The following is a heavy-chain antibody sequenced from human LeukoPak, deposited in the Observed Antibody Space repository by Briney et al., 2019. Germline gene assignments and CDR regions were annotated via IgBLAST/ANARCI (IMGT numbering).Heavy chain of an antibody. V-gene: IGHV4-34*01. Sequence: SETLSLTCAVYGGSLNGHYWSWIRQPPGKGLEWIGESGHRGGTKFNPSLKSRVTISADTSKNQFSLKMSSVTAADTAIYYCAKSGQSGFSFDPWGQGTLVTVSS. J-gene: IGHJ5*02. CDR2: SGHRGGT. CDR3: AKSGQSGFSFDP. D-gene: IGHD1-26*01. CDR1: GGSLNGHY.